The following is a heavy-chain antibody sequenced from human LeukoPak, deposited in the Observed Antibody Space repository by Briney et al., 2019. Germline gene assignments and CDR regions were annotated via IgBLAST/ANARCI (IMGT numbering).Heavy chain of an antibody. D-gene: IGHD4-17*01. Sequence: GGSLRLSCTASGFTFNSYAMAWVRQAPGQGLEWVSTITAAGNVPWYSDSGRGRFTISRDNSENTVYLQMNGLRVEDTARYYCARDRDYPRDQFDYWGQGTVVSVSS. J-gene: IGHJ4*02. CDR1: GFTFNSYA. V-gene: IGHV3-23*01. CDR2: ITAAGNVP. CDR3: ARDRDYPRDQFDY.